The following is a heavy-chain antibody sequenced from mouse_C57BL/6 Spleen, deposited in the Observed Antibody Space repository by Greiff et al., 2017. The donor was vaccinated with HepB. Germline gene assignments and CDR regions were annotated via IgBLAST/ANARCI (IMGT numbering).Heavy chain of an antibody. Sequence: VKLMESGAELVRPGTSVKVSCKASGYAFTNYLIEWVKQRPGQGLEWIGVINPGSGGTNYNEKFKGKATLTADKSSSTAYMQLSSLTSEDSAVYFCARRGSSYFYYAMDYWGQGTSVTVSS. V-gene: IGHV1-54*01. D-gene: IGHD1-1*01. J-gene: IGHJ4*01. CDR1: GYAFTNYL. CDR2: INPGSGGT. CDR3: ARRGSSYFYYAMDY.